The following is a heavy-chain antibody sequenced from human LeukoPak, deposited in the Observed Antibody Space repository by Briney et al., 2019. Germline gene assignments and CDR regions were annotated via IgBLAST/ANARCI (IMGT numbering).Heavy chain of an antibody. CDR1: GGTFSSYA. D-gene: IGHD2-2*01. J-gene: IGHJ4*02. Sequence: SVKVSCKASGGTFSSYAISWVRQAPGQGLEWMGGIIPIFGTANYAQKFQGRVTITAAESTSTAYMELSSLRSEDTAVYYCARESHCSSTSCYLDYWGQGTLVTVSS. CDR2: IIPIFGTA. CDR3: ARESHCSSTSCYLDY. V-gene: IGHV1-69*01.